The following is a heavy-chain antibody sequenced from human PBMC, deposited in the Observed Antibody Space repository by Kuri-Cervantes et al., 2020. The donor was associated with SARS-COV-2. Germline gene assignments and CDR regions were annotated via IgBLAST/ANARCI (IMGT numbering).Heavy chain of an antibody. CDR1: GFSLSTSGMR. CDR2: IDWDDDK. Sequence: SGPTLVKPTQTLTLTCTFSGFSLSTSGMRVSWIRQPPGKALEWLALIDWDDDKYYSTSLKTRLTISKDTSKNQVVLTMTNMDPVDTATYYCARINPYGSGSYFLNDAFDIWGQGTMVTVSS. J-gene: IGHJ3*02. CDR3: ARINPYGSGSYFLNDAFDI. V-gene: IGHV2-70*01. D-gene: IGHD3-10*01.